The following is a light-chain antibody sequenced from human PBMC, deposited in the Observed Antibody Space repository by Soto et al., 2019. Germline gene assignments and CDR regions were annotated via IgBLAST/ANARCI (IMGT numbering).Light chain of an antibody. CDR1: QSVSSSY. Sequence: EIVLTQSPGTLSLSPGERAPLSCRASQSVSSSYLAWYQQNPGQAPRLLIYGASSRATGIPDRFSGSGSGTDFTLTISRLEPEDFAVYYCQHYYTSYTTFGQGTKVDIK. CDR2: GAS. V-gene: IGKV3-20*01. J-gene: IGKJ1*01. CDR3: QHYYTSYTT.